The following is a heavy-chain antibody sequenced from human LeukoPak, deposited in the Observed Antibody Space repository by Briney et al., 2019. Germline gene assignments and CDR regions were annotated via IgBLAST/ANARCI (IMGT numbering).Heavy chain of an antibody. Sequence: SVKVPCKASGGTFSSYAISWVRQAPGQGLEWMGRIIPIFGTANYAQKFQGRVTITTDESTSTAYMELSSLRSEDTAVYYCARDRAQYYDFWSGSPYFDYWGQGTLVTVSS. J-gene: IGHJ4*02. CDR3: ARDRAQYYDFWSGSPYFDY. CDR1: GGTFSSYA. V-gene: IGHV1-69*05. CDR2: IIPIFGTA. D-gene: IGHD3-3*01.